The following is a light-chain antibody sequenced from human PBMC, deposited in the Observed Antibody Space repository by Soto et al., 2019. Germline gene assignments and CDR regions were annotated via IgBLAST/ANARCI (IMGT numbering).Light chain of an antibody. J-gene: IGKJ1*01. CDR2: GAS. CDR3: QQYNNWPPWT. Sequence: EIVMTQSPGTLSVSPGESATLSCRASQSVSSNLAWYQQRPGQAPRLLIYGASTRATGIPARFSGSGCGTEFTLTISSPQSEDFAVYYCQQYNNWPPWTFGQGTKVEIK. CDR1: QSVSSN. V-gene: IGKV3-15*01.